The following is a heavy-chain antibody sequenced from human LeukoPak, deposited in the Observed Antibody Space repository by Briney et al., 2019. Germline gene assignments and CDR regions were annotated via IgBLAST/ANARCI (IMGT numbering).Heavy chain of an antibody. J-gene: IGHJ4*02. Sequence: GGSLRLSCAASGFTFSSYSMNWVRQAPGKGLEWVSYISSSGRSILYADSVKGRFTVSRDNAKNSLYLQMNNLRVEDTAVYYCAREIPSGGYAPDYWGQGTLVTVSS. CDR2: ISSSGRSI. CDR1: GFTFSSYS. D-gene: IGHD3-16*01. V-gene: IGHV3-21*05. CDR3: AREIPSGGYAPDY.